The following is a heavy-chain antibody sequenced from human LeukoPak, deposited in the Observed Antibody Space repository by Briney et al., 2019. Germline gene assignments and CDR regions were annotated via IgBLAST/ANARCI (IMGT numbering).Heavy chain of an antibody. V-gene: IGHV3-21*01. J-gene: IGHJ4*02. CDR2: ISSAGGYI. CDR3: AREIVSSNSFDN. CDR1: GFTFSSYT. Sequence: GGSLRLSCAASGFTFSSYTLIWVRQAPGKGLEWVSSISSAGGYIYYADSVKGRFTISRDNAKNSLYLQMNSLRAVDTAVYYCAREIVSSNSFDNWGQGTLVAVSS. D-gene: IGHD2-2*01.